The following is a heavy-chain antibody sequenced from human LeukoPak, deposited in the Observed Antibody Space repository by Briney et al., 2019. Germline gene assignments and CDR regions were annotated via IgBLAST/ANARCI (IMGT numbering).Heavy chain of an antibody. CDR2: IYPGGSNG. CDR1: GFDFTAYG. D-gene: IGHD5-18*01. V-gene: IGHV5-51*01. CDR3: ARHYSAWFGF. J-gene: IGHJ4*02. Sequence: GESLRISCKCSGFDFTAYGIAWVRQMPGKGLEWMGNIYPGGSNGRYSPSFQGQVTMSADKSITTVYLQWSSPKASDTAMYYCARHYSAWFGFWGQGSLVTVSS.